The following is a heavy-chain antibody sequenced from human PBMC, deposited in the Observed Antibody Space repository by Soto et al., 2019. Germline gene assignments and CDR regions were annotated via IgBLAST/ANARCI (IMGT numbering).Heavy chain of an antibody. J-gene: IGHJ3*01. Sequence: GGSLRLSCVGSGFTFSSYWMHWVRQAPGEGLVWVSRIKSDGTTPTYADSVKGRFTISRDNAKNTLYLQMHSLRAEDTAVYYCAREAWYDAFDVWGQGTVVTVSS. CDR1: GFTFSSYW. CDR3: AREAWYDAFDV. CDR2: IKSDGTTP. V-gene: IGHV3-74*01. D-gene: IGHD2-15*01.